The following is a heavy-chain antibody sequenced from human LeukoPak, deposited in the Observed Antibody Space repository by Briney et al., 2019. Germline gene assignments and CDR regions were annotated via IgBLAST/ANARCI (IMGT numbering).Heavy chain of an antibody. Sequence: TGGSLRLSCVASGFTFGKYWMSWVRQAPGKGLEWVANIKLDGSEKNYVDSVKGRFTISRDNTKNSLYLQMNSLRVEDTAVYYCARDFTGYSSSWYYYYYGMDVWGQGTAVTVSS. CDR3: ARDFTGYSSSWYYYYYGMDV. CDR1: GFTFGKYW. V-gene: IGHV3-7*03. CDR2: IKLDGSEK. D-gene: IGHD6-13*01. J-gene: IGHJ6*02.